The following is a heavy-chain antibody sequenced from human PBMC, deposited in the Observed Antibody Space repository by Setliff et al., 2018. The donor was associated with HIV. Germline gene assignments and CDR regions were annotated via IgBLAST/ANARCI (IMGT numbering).Heavy chain of an antibody. J-gene: IGHJ6*03. Sequence: SETLSLTCTVSGGSISSSSYYWGWIRQPPGKGLEWIGYIYYSGSTNYNPSLKSRVTISVDTSTNQFSLKLSSVTAADTAVYYCARGSRGYSYAYYYYYMDVWGKGTTVTVSS. D-gene: IGHD5-18*01. CDR1: GGSISSSSYY. V-gene: IGHV4-61*05. CDR2: IYYSGST. CDR3: ARGSRGYSYAYYYYYMDV.